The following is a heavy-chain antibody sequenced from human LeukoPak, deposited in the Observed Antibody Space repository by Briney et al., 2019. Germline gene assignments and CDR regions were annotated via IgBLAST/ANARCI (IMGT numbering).Heavy chain of an antibody. J-gene: IGHJ6*03. V-gene: IGHV3-74*01. CDR3: ASGFGESRGYYYYYMDV. D-gene: IGHD3-10*01. Sequence: GGSLRLSCAASGFTFSSYWMHWVRQAPGKGLVWVSRINSDGSSTNYADSVKGRFTISRDNAKNTLYLQMNSLRAGDTAVYYCASGFGESRGYYYYYMDVWGKGTTVTVSS. CDR1: GFTFSSYW. CDR2: INSDGSST.